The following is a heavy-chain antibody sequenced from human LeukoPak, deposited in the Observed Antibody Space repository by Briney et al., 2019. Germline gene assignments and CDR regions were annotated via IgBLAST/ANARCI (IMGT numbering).Heavy chain of an antibody. D-gene: IGHD2-2*01. V-gene: IGHV4-34*01. CDR1: GGSFSGYY. CDR2: INHSGST. CDR3: ARGGTRFIYCSSTSCKNYMDV. Sequence: SETLSLTCAVYGGSFSGYYWSWIRQPPGKGLEWIGEINHSGSTNYNPSLKSRVTISVDTSKNQFSLKLSSVTAADTAVYYCARGGTRFIYCSSTSCKNYMDVWGKGITVTVSS. J-gene: IGHJ6*03.